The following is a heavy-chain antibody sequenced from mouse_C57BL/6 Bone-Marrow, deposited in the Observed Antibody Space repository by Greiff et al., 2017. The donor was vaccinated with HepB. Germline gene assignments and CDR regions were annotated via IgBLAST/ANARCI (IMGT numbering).Heavy chain of an antibody. CDR1: GYSITSGYY. V-gene: IGHV3-6*01. CDR2: ISYDGSN. Sequence: ESGPGLVKPSQSLSLTCSVTGYSITSGYYWNWIRQFPGNKLEWMGYISYDGSNNYNPSLKNRISITRDTSKNQFFLKLNSVTTEDTATYYCARGPYFDVWGTGTTVTVSS. J-gene: IGHJ1*03. CDR3: ARGPYFDV.